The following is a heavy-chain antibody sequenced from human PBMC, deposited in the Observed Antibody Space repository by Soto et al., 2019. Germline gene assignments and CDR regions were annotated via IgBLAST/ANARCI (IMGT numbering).Heavy chain of an antibody. D-gene: IGHD3-10*01. Sequence: SETLSLTCTVSGGSISSYYWSWIRQPPGKGLEWIGYIYYSGSTNYNPSLKSRVTISVDTSKNQFSLKLSSVTAAATAVYYCERDYPMVRGGEGYYYGMDVWGEGTRVTVSS. CDR1: GGSISSYY. CDR2: IYYSGST. V-gene: IGHV4-59*01. CDR3: ERDYPMVRGGEGYYYGMDV. J-gene: IGHJ6*04.